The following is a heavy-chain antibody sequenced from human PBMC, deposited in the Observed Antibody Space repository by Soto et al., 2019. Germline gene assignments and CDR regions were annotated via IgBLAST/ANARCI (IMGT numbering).Heavy chain of an antibody. CDR3: VILQLSATHLDLLAF. CDR2: INAANGDT. CDR1: GAGFTSYG. D-gene: IGHD3-9*01. V-gene: IGHV1-3*01. Sequence: PSENGSCKASGAGFTSYGIHWVRQAPGQRLEWMGWINAANGDTKYSPKFQGRVTITRHTSASTAYMELSSLRSEDTAVYYCVILQLSATHLDLLAFRGQG. J-gene: IGHJ4*02.